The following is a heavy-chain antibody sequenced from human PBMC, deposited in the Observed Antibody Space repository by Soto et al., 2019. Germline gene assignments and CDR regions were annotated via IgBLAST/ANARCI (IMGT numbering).Heavy chain of an antibody. CDR1: GYTFTSYY. D-gene: IGHD3-22*01. CDR3: ARNYYDSSDRDYLDY. J-gene: IGHJ4*02. CDR2: INPITGGT. V-gene: IGHV1-2*02. Sequence: SVKVSCKASGYTFTSYYIHWVRQAPGQGLEWMGWINPITGGTNYAPKFQGRVTMTRDTSITTAYMELSRLRSDDTAVYYCARNYYDSSDRDYLDYWGQGTPVTVSS.